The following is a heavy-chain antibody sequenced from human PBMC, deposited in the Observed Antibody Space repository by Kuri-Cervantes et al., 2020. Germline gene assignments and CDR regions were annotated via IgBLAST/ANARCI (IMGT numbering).Heavy chain of an antibody. V-gene: IGHV4-4*02. J-gene: IGHJ2*01. CDR3: ARGGGGWYFDR. Sequence: SETLSLTCAVSGGSISSSNWWSWVRQPPGKGLEWIGEIYHSGSTNYNPSLKSRVTISVDTSKNQFSLKLSSVTAADTTVYYCARGGGGWYFDRGGRGTLVTVSS. CDR2: IYHSGST. D-gene: IGHD3-16*01. CDR1: GGSISSSNW.